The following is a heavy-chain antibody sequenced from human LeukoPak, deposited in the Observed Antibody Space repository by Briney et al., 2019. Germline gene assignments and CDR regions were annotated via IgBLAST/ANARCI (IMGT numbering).Heavy chain of an antibody. V-gene: IGHV3-53*01. D-gene: IGHD3-22*01. CDR1: GFTVSSNY. CDR3: AILIGDYYDSSGSSVDY. Sequence: GGSLRLSCAASGFTVSSNYMSWVRQAPGKGLEWVSVIYSGGSTYYADSVKGRFTISRDNSKNTLYLQMNSLRAEDTAVYYCAILIGDYYDSSGSSVDYWGQGTLVTVSS. CDR2: IYSGGST. J-gene: IGHJ4*02.